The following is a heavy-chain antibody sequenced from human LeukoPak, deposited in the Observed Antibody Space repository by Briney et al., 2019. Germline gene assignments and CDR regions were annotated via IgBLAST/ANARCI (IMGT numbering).Heavy chain of an antibody. J-gene: IGHJ4*02. Sequence: ASVKVSCKASGYTFTSYYMHWVRQAPGQGLEWMGIINPSGGSTSYAQKFQGRVTMTRDTSTSTVYMELSSLRSEDTAVYYCARVGYYDSSGYYPILDYWGQGTLVTVSS. CDR3: ARVGYYDSSGYYPILDY. D-gene: IGHD3-22*01. CDR1: GYTFTSYY. CDR2: INPSGGST. V-gene: IGHV1-46*01.